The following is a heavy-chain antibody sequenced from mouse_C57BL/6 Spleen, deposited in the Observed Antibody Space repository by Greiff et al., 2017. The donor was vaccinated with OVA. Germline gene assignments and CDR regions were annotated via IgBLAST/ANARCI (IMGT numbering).Heavy chain of an antibody. CDR1: GFNIKDDY. J-gene: IGHJ3*01. D-gene: IGHD2-5*01. Sequence: EVQRVESGAELVRPGASVKLSCTASGFNIKDDYMHWVKQRPEQGLEWIGWIDPENGDTEYASKFQGKATITADTSSNTAYLQLSSLTSEDTAVYHCTTYSNLPFAYWGQGTLVTVSA. CDR2: IDPENGDT. V-gene: IGHV14-4*01. CDR3: TTYSNLPFAY.